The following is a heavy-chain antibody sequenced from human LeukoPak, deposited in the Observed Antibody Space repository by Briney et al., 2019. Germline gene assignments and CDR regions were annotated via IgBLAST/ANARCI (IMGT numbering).Heavy chain of an antibody. D-gene: IGHD3-10*01. CDR2: IWNDGSNK. V-gene: IGHV3-33*01. CDR3: ARASGPFDY. Sequence: GGSLRLSCVAPGVMFSVYGMHWVRQAPGKGLEWVAVIWNDGSNKYYADSVKGRFTISRDNSKNTLYLQMNSLRAEDTAVYSCARASGPFDYWGQGTLVTVSS. CDR1: GVMFSVYG. J-gene: IGHJ4*02.